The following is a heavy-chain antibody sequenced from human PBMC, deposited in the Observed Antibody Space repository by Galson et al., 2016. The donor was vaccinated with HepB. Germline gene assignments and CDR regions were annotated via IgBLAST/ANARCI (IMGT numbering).Heavy chain of an antibody. Sequence: LEWVGRIDPDDSYSNYNPSIQGHVTISADKSTTTAYLQWSSLKASDTAMYYCARLSSTYFDYWGQGTLVTVSS. CDR2: IDPDDSYS. J-gene: IGHJ4*02. CDR3: ARLSSTYFDY. V-gene: IGHV5-10-1*01.